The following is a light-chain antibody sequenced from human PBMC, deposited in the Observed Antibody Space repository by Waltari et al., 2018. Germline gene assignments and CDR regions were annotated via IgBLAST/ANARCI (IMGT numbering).Light chain of an antibody. CDR1: NSDFGGLKY. J-gene: IGLJ2*01. V-gene: IGLV2-14*03. CDR3: SSYTSSTTGI. CDR2: DVN. Sequence: QSALTQPDSVSGSPGQSITISCTETNSDFGGLKYVSWYQHHPGEAPKVTIYDVNNRASGVPNRFSGSKSGNSASLTISGLQAEDEADYYCSSYTSSTTGIFGGGTRVTVL.